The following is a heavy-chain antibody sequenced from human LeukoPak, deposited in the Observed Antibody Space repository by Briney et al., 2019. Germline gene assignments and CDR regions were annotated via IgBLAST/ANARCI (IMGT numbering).Heavy chain of an antibody. CDR2: IYTSGST. CDR1: GGSISSGSYY. D-gene: IGHD2-2*01. CDR3: AREAVVPAAIDSNWFDP. J-gene: IGHJ5*02. V-gene: IGHV4-61*02. Sequence: SETLSLTCTVSGGSISSGSYYWRWIRQPAGKGLEWIGRIYTSGSTNYNPSLKSRVTISVDTSKNQFSLKLSSVTAADTAVYYCAREAVVPAAIDSNWFDPWGQGTLVTVSS.